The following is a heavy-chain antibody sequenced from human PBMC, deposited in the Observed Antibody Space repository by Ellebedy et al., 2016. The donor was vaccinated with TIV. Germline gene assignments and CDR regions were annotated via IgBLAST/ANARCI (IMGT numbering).Heavy chain of an antibody. J-gene: IGHJ4*02. V-gene: IGHV3-30*18. D-gene: IGHD6-6*01. CDR1: GFTFSSYG. CDR3: AKTPGFDSSSSPDY. Sequence: GESLKISCAASGFTFSSYGMHWVRQAPGKGLEWVAVISYDGSNKYYADSVKGRFTISRDNSKNTLYLQMNSLRAEDTAVYYCAKTPGFDSSSSPDYWGQGTLVTVSS. CDR2: ISYDGSNK.